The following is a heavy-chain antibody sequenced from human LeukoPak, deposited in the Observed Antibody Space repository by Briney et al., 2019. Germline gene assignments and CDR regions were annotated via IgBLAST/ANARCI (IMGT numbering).Heavy chain of an antibody. V-gene: IGHV3-30*02. J-gene: IGHJ4*02. CDR1: GFTFSRYG. CDR2: IRYDGSNT. D-gene: IGHD5-12*01. CDR3: AKDRNSGYDLEY. Sequence: PGGSLRLSCAASGFTFSRYGMHWVRQAPGKGLEGVAFIRYDGSNTHYADSVMGRFTISRDNSKNTLYLQMNSLRTEDTAVYYCAKDRNSGYDLEYWGQGTLVTVSS.